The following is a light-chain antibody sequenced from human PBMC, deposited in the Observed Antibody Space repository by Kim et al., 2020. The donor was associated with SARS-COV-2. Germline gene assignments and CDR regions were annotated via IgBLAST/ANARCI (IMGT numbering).Light chain of an antibody. Sequence: SYELTQPPSVSVSPGQTASIPCSGDKLGEKYTCWYQQKPGQTPVLVIYQDNKRPSGIPERFSGSSSGNTATLTISGTQAMDEADYYCQAWDSSTAIFGGG. CDR3: QAWDSSTAI. V-gene: IGLV3-1*01. J-gene: IGLJ2*01. CDR1: KLGEKY. CDR2: QDN.